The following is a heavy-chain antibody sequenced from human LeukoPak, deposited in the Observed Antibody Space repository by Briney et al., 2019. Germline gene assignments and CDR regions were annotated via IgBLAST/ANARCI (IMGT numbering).Heavy chain of an antibody. J-gene: IGHJ4*02. CDR3: ARESLYYGSGSYSSY. D-gene: IGHD3-10*01. V-gene: IGHV3-7*01. CDR1: GFTFSSYW. CDR2: IKQDGSEK. Sequence: PGGSLRLSCAASGFTFSSYWMSWVRQAPGKGLEWVANIKQDGSEKYYVDSVKGRFTISRDNAKNSLYLQMNSLRAEDTAVYYRARESLYYGSGSYSSYWGQGTLVTVSS.